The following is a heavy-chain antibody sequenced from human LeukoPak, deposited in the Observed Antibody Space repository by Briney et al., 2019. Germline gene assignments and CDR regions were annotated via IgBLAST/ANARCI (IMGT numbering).Heavy chain of an antibody. CDR2: ISGSGGST. D-gene: IGHD2-15*01. Sequence: GGSLRLSCAASGFTFSSYAMSWVRQAPGKGLEWVSAISGSGGSTYYADSVKGRFTISRDNSKNTLYLQMNSLRAEDTAVYYCAKGGYCSGGSCYRDSQTPRWGNYYYYGMDVWGQGTTVTVSS. CDR1: GFTFSSYA. V-gene: IGHV3-23*01. J-gene: IGHJ6*02. CDR3: AKGGYCSGGSCYRDSQTPRWGNYYYYGMDV.